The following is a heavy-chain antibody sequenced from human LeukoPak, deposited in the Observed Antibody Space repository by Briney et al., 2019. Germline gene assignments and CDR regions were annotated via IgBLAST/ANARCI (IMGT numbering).Heavy chain of an antibody. CDR2: ISADSGNT. J-gene: IGHJ5*02. Sequence: AASVTLSCKPSGYSFTRNGISWVRQAPGQGLGWMAWISADSGNTNYAQNFQDRVTLTTDTSTSTAYMELRSLRSDDTAVYYCARDVNYAFDNWGQGTLCTVSS. CDR3: ARDVNYAFDN. D-gene: IGHD2-2*01. V-gene: IGHV1-18*01. CDR1: GYSFTRNG.